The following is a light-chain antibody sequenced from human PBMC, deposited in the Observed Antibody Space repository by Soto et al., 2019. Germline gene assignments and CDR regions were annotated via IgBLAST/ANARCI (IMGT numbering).Light chain of an antibody. Sequence: QSAPTQPASVSGSPGQSITISCTGTSSDVGGYNYVSWYQQHPGKAPKLMIYDVSNRPSGVSNRFSGSKSGSTASLTISGLQAEDEADYYCSSYTSSSTYVFGTGTKVTVL. CDR2: DVS. CDR1: SSDVGGYNY. J-gene: IGLJ1*01. V-gene: IGLV2-14*01. CDR3: SSYTSSSTYV.